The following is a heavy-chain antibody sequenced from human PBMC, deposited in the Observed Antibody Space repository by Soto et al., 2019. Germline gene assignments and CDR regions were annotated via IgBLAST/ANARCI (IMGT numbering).Heavy chain of an antibody. V-gene: IGHV1-3*01. CDR2: INAGNGNT. J-gene: IGHJ3*02. D-gene: IGHD6-19*01. CDR1: GYTFTSYA. CDR3: ARAWLEDAFDI. Sequence: GASVKVSCKASGYTFTSYAMYWVRQAPGQRLEWMGWINAGNGNTKYSQKFQGRVTITRDTSASTAYMELSSLRSEDTAVYYCARAWLEDAFDIWGQGTMVTVSS.